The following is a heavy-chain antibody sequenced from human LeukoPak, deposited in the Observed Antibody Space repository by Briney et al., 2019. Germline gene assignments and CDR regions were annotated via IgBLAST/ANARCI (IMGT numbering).Heavy chain of an antibody. Sequence: PSETLSLTCAVYGGSFSGYYWSWIRQPPGKGLEWIGEINHSGSTNYNPSLKSRVTISVDTSKNQFSLKLSSVTAADTAVYYCARGFGAAAGDYWGQGTLVTVSS. V-gene: IGHV4-34*01. CDR2: INHSGST. D-gene: IGHD6-13*01. CDR1: GGSFSGYY. CDR3: ARGFGAAAGDY. J-gene: IGHJ4*02.